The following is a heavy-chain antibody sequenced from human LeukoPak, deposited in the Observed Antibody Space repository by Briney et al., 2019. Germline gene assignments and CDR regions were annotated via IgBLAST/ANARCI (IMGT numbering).Heavy chain of an antibody. CDR1: GFTFSSYA. Sequence: GGSLRLSCAASGFTFSSYAMSWVRQAPGKGLEWVSAISGSGGSTYYADSVKGRFTISRDNSKNTLYLQMNSLRAEDTAVYYCARDGYRFCSGGTCYYDYWGQGTLVTVSS. CDR2: ISGSGGST. J-gene: IGHJ4*02. D-gene: IGHD2-15*01. V-gene: IGHV3-23*01. CDR3: ARDGYRFCSGGTCYYDY.